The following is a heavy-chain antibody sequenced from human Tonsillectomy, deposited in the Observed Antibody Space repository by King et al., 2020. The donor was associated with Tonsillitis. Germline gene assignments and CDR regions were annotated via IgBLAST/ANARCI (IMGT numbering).Heavy chain of an antibody. D-gene: IGHD3-10*01. V-gene: IGHV3-33*05. CDR2: ISYDGSNK. J-gene: IGHJ2*01. CDR3: ARDGTIWVGELCGWYVDR. CDR1: GFTFSSYG. Sequence: VQLVESGGGVVQPGRSLRLSCTASGFTFSSYGMHWVRQAPGKGLEWVAVISYDGSNKYYADSVKGRFTISRDNSKNTLYLQMNSLRVEDTAVYYCARDGTIWVGELCGWYVDRWGRGTLVTGSS.